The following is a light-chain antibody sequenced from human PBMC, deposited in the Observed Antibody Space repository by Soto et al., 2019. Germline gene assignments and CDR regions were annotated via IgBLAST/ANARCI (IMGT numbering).Light chain of an antibody. CDR3: QQYEKWPPSIT. CDR1: QPVNNN. Sequence: IEMTQSPATLSASPGRRATLSCRASQPVNNNLAWYQQKPGQAPRLLIYGVSTRATGISARFSGGGSVTEFTLTISSLQSEDFALYYCQQYEKWPPSITFGQGTRLEIK. V-gene: IGKV3-15*01. CDR2: GVS. J-gene: IGKJ5*01.